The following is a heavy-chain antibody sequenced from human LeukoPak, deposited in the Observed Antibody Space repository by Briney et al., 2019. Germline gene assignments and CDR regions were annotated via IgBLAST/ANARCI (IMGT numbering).Heavy chain of an antibody. Sequence: GLEYLGYVSYTGITYYTPSLMSRVNMSVDTSKKQFSLTLTSVTAADTATYYCARGNDYFDYWGQGSLVTVSS. D-gene: IGHD3-16*01. J-gene: IGHJ4*02. CDR2: VSYTGIT. V-gene: IGHV4-31*02. CDR3: ARGNDYFDY.